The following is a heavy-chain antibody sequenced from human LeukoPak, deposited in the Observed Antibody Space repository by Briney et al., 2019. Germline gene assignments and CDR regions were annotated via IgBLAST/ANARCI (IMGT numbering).Heavy chain of an antibody. CDR2: ISYDGSNK. CDR1: GFTFSSYA. V-gene: IGHV3-30-3*01. Sequence: GRSLRLSCAASGFTFSSYAMHWVRQAPGKGLEWVAVISYDGSNKYYADSVKGRFTISRDNSKNTLYLQMNSLRAEDTAVYYCARAPGGYYDSSGYYYLGYWGQGTLVTVSS. CDR3: ARAPGGYYDSSGYYYLGY. D-gene: IGHD3-22*01. J-gene: IGHJ4*02.